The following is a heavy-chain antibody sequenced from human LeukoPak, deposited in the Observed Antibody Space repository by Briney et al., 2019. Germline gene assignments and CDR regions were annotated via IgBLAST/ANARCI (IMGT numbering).Heavy chain of an antibody. J-gene: IGHJ4*02. V-gene: IGHV4-34*01. D-gene: IGHD2-21*02. CDR2: INHSGNT. Sequence: SETLSLTCAVYGGSFSVYYWSWIRQPPGKGLEWIGEINHSGNTNYNPSLKSRATISVDTSKNQFSLKLSSVTAADTAVYYCARGGFYCGGDCYVDYWGQGTLVTVSS. CDR3: ARGGFYCGGDCYVDY. CDR1: GGSFSVYY.